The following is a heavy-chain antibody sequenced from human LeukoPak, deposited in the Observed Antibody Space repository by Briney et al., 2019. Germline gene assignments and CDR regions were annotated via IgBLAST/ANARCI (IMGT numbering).Heavy chain of an antibody. CDR1: GYTFTSYG. J-gene: IGHJ4*02. CDR2: ISAYNGNT. Sequence: ASVKVSCKASGYTFTSYGISWVRQAPGQGLEWMGWISAYNGNTNYAQKLQGRVTMTTDTSTSTAYMELRSLRSDDTAVYYCARGVHGGNSGSQYYFDYWGQGTLVTVSS. V-gene: IGHV1-18*01. D-gene: IGHD4-23*01. CDR3: ARGVHGGNSGSQYYFDY.